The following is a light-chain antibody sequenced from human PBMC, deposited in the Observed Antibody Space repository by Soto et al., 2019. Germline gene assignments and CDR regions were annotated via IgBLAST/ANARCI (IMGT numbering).Light chain of an antibody. J-gene: IGLJ2*01. Sequence: QSALTQPASVSGSPGQSITISCTGSSSDVGGYNFVSWYQQHPGTAPKLMIYEVSNRPSGVSSRFSGSKSGNTASLTISGSRVEDEADDYYCSSRCTSSIVIFGGGTKLTVL. CDR3: CSSRCTSSIVI. CDR1: SSDVGGYNF. CDR2: EVS. V-gene: IGLV2-14*01.